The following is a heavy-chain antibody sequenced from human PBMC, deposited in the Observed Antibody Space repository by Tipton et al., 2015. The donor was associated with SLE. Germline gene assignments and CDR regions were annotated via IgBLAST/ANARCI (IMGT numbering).Heavy chain of an antibody. V-gene: IGHV4-39*07. J-gene: IGHJ2*01. CDR2: IHYAGGT. CDR1: GDSLSSNNYY. CDR3: ARQRGYYDGTPFPPWNFDL. D-gene: IGHD3-16*01. Sequence: TLSLTCSVSGDSLSSNNYYWGWIRQSPAQGLEWIGTIHYAGGTYYNPSLRSRLTISVDTSENHFSLNLNSVTAADTAVYFCARQRGYYDGTPFPPWNFDLWGRGTQGTVSS.